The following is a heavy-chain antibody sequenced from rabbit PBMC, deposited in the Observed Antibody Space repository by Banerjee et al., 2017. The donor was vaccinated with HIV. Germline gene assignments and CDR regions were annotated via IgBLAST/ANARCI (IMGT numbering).Heavy chain of an antibody. J-gene: IGHJ4*01. D-gene: IGHD2-1*01. V-gene: IGHV1S40*01. CDR3: ARAGYDDYGDYHNV. Sequence: WVRQAPGKGLEWIACINTSSGNTVYASWAKGRFTISLDNAQNTVTLQMTNLTAADTATYFCARAGYDDYGDYHNVWGPGTLVTVS. CDR2: INTSSGNT.